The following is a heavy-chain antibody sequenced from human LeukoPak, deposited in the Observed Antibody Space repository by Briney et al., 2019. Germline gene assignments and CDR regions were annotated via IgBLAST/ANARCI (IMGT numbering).Heavy chain of an antibody. CDR2: INHSGST. CDR3: ARAYGDYDGYYFDY. Sequence: KPSETLPLTCAVYGGSFSGYYWSWIRQPPGKGLEWIGEINHSGSTYYNPSLKSRVTISVDTSKNQFSPKLSSVTAADTAVYYCARAYGDYDGYYFDYWGQGTLVTVSS. D-gene: IGHD4-17*01. V-gene: IGHV4-34*09. J-gene: IGHJ4*02. CDR1: GGSFSGYY.